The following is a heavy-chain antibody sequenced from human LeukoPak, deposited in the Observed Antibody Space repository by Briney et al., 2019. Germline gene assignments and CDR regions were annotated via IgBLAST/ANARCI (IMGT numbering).Heavy chain of an antibody. CDR3: AGVVDTAKVTLD. Sequence: SETLSLTCTVSGGSISSYYWSWIRQPPGKGLEWIGYIYYSGSTNYNPSLKSRVTISVDTSKNQFSLKLSSVTAADTAVYYCAGVVDTAKVTLDWGQGTLVTVSS. CDR1: GGSISSYY. V-gene: IGHV4-59*08. CDR2: IYYSGST. J-gene: IGHJ4*02. D-gene: IGHD5-18*01.